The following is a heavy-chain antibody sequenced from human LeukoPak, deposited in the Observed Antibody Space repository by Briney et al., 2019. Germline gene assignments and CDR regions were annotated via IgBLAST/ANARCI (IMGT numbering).Heavy chain of an antibody. Sequence: GGSLRLSCSASGFPFSSYAMHWVRQAPGKGLEYVSAISDSGGSTYYADSVKGRFTISRDNSKNTLYLQMSSLRAEDTTVYFCVRGYSFGPYGMDVWGQGTTVTVSS. CDR2: ISDSGGST. CDR3: VRGYSFGPYGMDV. D-gene: IGHD2-15*01. V-gene: IGHV3-64D*09. CDR1: GFPFSSYA. J-gene: IGHJ6*02.